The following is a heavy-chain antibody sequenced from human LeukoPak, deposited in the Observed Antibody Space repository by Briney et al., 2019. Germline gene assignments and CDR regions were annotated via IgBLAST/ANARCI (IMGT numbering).Heavy chain of an antibody. Sequence: HWASVKVSCKASGYTFTGYYMHWGRHAPGQGLEWMGWINTNSGGTNYAQKFQGRVTMTRDTSISTAYMELSRLRSDDTAVYYCARAYYGDYIADYWGQGTLVTVSS. CDR2: INTNSGGT. V-gene: IGHV1-2*02. D-gene: IGHD4-17*01. CDR3: ARAYYGDYIADY. J-gene: IGHJ4*02. CDR1: GYTFTGYY.